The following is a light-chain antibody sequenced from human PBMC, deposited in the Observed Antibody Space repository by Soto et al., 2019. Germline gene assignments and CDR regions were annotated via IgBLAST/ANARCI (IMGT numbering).Light chain of an antibody. CDR2: SAS. Sequence: EIVMTQSPATLSVSPGERANLSCRASESIISNLVWYQRKPGQAPRVLLYSASTRATGIPAMFSGSGSGTEFTLTISSLHSEDFAVYYCQHYNNCPWTFGQGTKVEIK. J-gene: IGKJ1*01. CDR3: QHYNNCPWT. CDR1: ESIISN. V-gene: IGKV3-15*01.